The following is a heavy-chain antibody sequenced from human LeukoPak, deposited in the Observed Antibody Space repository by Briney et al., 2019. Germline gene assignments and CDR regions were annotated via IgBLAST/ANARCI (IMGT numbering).Heavy chain of an antibody. J-gene: IGHJ6*03. V-gene: IGHV4-4*07. Sequence: SETLSLTCIVSGASVNYYYWSWVRQPAGKGLEWIGRLYPNGTTSYTPSLRSRLTMSADGSKNHFSLSLRSVTAADTAVYYCAREAGDIVTVPGVTDYFYYYMDVWGRGTTVTVSS. CDR2: LYPNGTT. CDR3: AREAGDIVTVPGVTDYFYYYMDV. CDR1: GASVNYYY. D-gene: IGHD2-15*01.